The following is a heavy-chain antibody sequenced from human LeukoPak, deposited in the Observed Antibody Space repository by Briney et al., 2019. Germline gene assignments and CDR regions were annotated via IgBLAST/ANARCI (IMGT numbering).Heavy chain of an antibody. CDR2: IKQDGREK. Sequence: GGSLRLSCAASGFTFSSYWMSWVRQAPGKGLEWVANIKQDGREKYYVDSVKGRFTISRDNAKNSLYLQMNSLRAEDTAVYYCARWTRGEQQLVRSNWFDPWGQGTLVTVSS. J-gene: IGHJ5*02. CDR1: GFTFSSYW. D-gene: IGHD6-13*01. CDR3: ARWTRGEQQLVRSNWFDP. V-gene: IGHV3-7*01.